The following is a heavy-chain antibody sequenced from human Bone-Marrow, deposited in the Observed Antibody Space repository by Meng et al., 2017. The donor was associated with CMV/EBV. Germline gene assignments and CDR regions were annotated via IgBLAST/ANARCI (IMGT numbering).Heavy chain of an antibody. CDR1: GGSISSSNW. Sequence: GSLRLSCAVSGGSISSSNWWSWVRQPPGKGLEWIGEIYHSGSTNYNPSLKSRVTISVDKSKNQFSLKLSSVTAADTAVYYCARERTLWFGELLYYYYGMDVWGQGTTVTVSS. V-gene: IGHV4-4*02. CDR3: ARERTLWFGELLYYYYGMDV. J-gene: IGHJ6*02. D-gene: IGHD3-10*01. CDR2: IYHSGST.